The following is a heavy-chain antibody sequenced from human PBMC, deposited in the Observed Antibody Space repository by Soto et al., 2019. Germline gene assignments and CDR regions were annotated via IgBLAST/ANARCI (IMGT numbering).Heavy chain of an antibody. CDR1: GFSLGTTGML. V-gene: IGHV2-70*04. J-gene: IGHJ5*02. Sequence: GSGPTRVNPTQTLTLTGTFSGFSLGTTGMLVSWIRQPPGKALEWLARVDWDDDKFYSTSLKTRLTISKDTSKNQVVLRMTNMDHADAPTYYCARTAGYYRGRQYESWGEGTLDTDSS. CDR2: VDWDDDK. CDR3: ARTAGYYRGRQYES. D-gene: IGHD3-10*01.